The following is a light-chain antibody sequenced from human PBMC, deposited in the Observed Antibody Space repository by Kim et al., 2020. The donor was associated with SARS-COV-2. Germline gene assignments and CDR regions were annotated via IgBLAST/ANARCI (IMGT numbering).Light chain of an antibody. J-gene: IGLJ1*01. CDR1: KSNVGAGSD. CDR2: GDN. Sequence: QSVLTQPPSVSGAPGQRVIIPCTGTKSNVGAGSDVHWYQQFPGTAPKLLIFGDNNRPSGVPGRFSASKSGTSASLTVTGLQAEDEAHYYCQSFDKGLTAYVFGTGTKVTVL. CDR3: QSFDKGLTAYV. V-gene: IGLV1-40*01.